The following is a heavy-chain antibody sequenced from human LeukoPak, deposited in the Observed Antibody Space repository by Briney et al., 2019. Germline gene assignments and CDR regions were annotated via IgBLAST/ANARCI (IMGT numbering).Heavy chain of an antibody. Sequence: GGSLRLSCAVSGFTSDDHAMHWVRQASGKGLEWVAGIMRRSGSTGYADSVKGRFTISRDNAKNSLYLQMNSLRVEDTALYYCAKDLTPGGADVWGQGTTVTVSS. J-gene: IGHJ6*02. CDR1: GFTSDDHA. D-gene: IGHD1-14*01. CDR2: IMRRSGST. CDR3: AKDLTPGGADV. V-gene: IGHV3-9*02.